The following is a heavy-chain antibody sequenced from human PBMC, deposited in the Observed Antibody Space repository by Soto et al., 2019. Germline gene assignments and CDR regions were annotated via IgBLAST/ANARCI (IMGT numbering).Heavy chain of an antibody. J-gene: IGHJ4*02. CDR2: IYSRGSA. CDR1: VCAFSVYY. CDR3: ARTANGHYREGFDL. V-gene: IGHV4-4*07. Sequence: ETLSVTCSVSVCAFSVYYLSWIRPPAGKGLEWIGRIYSRGSANYSPSLKSRVIMSIDTSKDQFSLNLTSVTAADTAVYYCARTANGHYREGFDLWGQGTQVTVSS. D-gene: IGHD2-8*01.